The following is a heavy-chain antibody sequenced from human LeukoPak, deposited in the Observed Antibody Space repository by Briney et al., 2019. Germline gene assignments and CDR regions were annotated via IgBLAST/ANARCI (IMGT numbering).Heavy chain of an antibody. Sequence: NPSETLSLTCTVSSGSISSYYWSWMRQPAGKGLEWIGRIYTSGSTNYNPSLKSRVTMSVDTSKNQFSLKLSSVTAADTAVYYCARTYCGGDCRGYYYHYYMDVWGKGTTVTIFS. CDR3: ARTYCGGDCRGYYYHYYMDV. CDR1: SGSISSYY. V-gene: IGHV4-4*07. J-gene: IGHJ6*03. CDR2: IYTSGST. D-gene: IGHD2-21*02.